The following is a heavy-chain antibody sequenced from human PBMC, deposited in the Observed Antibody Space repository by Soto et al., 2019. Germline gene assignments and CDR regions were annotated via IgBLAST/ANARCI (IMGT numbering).Heavy chain of an antibody. CDR1: GFTVSGYY. D-gene: IGHD3-10*01. CDR2: KYSGDST. V-gene: IGHV3-53*01. CDR3: AREQPQHYGSYYGMDV. Sequence: GGSLRLSCAASGFTVSGYYINWVRQAPGKGLEWVSIKYSGDSTYYADSVKGRFTISRDNSKNPLFLQMNSLRVEDPGVYYCAREQPQHYGSYYGMDVWGQGTTVTVSS. J-gene: IGHJ6*02.